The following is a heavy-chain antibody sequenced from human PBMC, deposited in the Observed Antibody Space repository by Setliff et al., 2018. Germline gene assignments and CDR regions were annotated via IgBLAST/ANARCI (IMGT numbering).Heavy chain of an antibody. J-gene: IGHJ6*03. CDR1: GGSISSYY. CDR2: IYYSGST. D-gene: IGHD6-19*01. Sequence: SETLSLTCTVSGGSISSYYWSWIRQPPGKGLEWIGYIYYSGSTNYNPSLKSRVTISVDTSKNQFSLKLNSVTAADMAVYYCAREQWLDPPGYYYMDVWAKGTTVTV. CDR3: AREQWLDPPGYYYMDV. V-gene: IGHV4-59*12.